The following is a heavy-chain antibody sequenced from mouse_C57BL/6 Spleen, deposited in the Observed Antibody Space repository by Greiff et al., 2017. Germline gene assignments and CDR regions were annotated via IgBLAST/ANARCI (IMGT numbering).Heavy chain of an antibody. Sequence: VQLQQSGPELVKPGASVKISCKASGYTFTDYYMNWVKQSHGKSLEWIGDINPNNGGTSYNQKFKGKATLTVDKSSSTAYMELRSLTSEDSAVYYCAREAYYSNYNYAMDYWGQGTSVTVSS. J-gene: IGHJ4*01. V-gene: IGHV1-26*01. D-gene: IGHD2-5*01. CDR3: AREAYYSNYNYAMDY. CDR2: INPNNGGT. CDR1: GYTFTDYY.